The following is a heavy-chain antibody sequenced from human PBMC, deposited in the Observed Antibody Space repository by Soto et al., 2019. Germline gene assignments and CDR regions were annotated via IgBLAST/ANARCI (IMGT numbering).Heavy chain of an antibody. J-gene: IGHJ4*02. D-gene: IGHD2-2*01. V-gene: IGHV3-33*01. CDR2: IWYDGSNK. CDR3: ARESGGEYCSSTSCYLDY. Sequence: QVQLVESGGGVVQPGRSLRLSCAASGFTFSSYGMHWVRQAPGKGLEWVAVIWYDGSNKYYADSVKGRFTISRDNSKNTLYVQMNSLRAEDTAVYYCARESGGEYCSSTSCYLDYWGQGTLVTVSS. CDR1: GFTFSSYG.